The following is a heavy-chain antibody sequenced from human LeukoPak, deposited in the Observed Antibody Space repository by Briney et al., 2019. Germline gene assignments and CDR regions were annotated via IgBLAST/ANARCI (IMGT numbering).Heavy chain of an antibody. V-gene: IGHV3-7*05. J-gene: IGHJ3*02. Sequence: GGSLILSCEASGFTFNSYWMSWVRQAPGKGLEWVANIKQDGSENYYVDSVKGRFTISRDNAKNSLYLQMNSLRAEDTAVYYCATYWRYFDWLLSDIWGLGTMVTVSS. CDR2: IKQDGSEN. D-gene: IGHD3-9*01. CDR3: ATYWRYFDWLLSDI. CDR1: GFTFNSYW.